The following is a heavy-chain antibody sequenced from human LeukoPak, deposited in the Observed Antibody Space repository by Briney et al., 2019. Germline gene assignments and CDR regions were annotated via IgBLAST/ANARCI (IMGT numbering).Heavy chain of an antibody. Sequence: ASVKVSCKASGYTFTGYYMHWVRQAPGQGLEWMGWINPNSGGTNYAQKFQGRVTMTRDTSISTAYMELSSLRSEDTAVYYCARGKVRFLSFSSHIVVVPARCHDYWGQGTLVTVSS. CDR1: GYTFTGYY. CDR3: ARGKVRFLSFSSHIVVVPARCHDY. CDR2: INPNSGGT. J-gene: IGHJ4*02. V-gene: IGHV1-2*02. D-gene: IGHD2-2*01.